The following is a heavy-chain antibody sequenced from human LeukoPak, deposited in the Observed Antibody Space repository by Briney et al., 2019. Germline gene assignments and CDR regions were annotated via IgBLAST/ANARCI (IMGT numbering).Heavy chain of an antibody. V-gene: IGHV4-39*01. D-gene: IGHD5-18*01. CDR2: IYYSGST. J-gene: IGHJ4*02. CDR3: ARLRGDKAMVTLFDY. Sequence: SETLSLTCTVSGGSISISSYYWGWIRQPPGKGLEWIGSIYYSGSTYYNPSLKSRVTISVDTSKNQFSLKLSSVTAADTAVYYCARLRGDKAMVTLFDYWGQGTLVTVSS. CDR1: GGSISISSYY.